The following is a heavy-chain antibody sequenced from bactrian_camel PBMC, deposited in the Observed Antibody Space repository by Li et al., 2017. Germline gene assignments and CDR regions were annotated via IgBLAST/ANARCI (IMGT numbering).Heavy chain of an antibody. CDR1: GYTSFIDC. CDR3: AADERTYCAGGFDY. Sequence: VQLVESGGGSVQAGGSLKLSCTYSGYTSFIDCMGWFRQAPGKGSEGVATIDGDGKPNYGDSAKGRFTISKDNAKNTLYLQMNSLKPEDTAMYYCAADERTYCAGGFDYWGQGTQVTVS. D-gene: IGHD7*01. J-gene: IGHJ4*01. V-gene: IGHV3S53*01. CDR2: IDGDGKP.